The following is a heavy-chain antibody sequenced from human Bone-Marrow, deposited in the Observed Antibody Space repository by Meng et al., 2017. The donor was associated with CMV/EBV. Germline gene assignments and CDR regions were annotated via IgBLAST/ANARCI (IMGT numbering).Heavy chain of an antibody. CDR3: VRGGPYDAFDI. CDR1: GGTFKIYA. V-gene: IGHV1-69*05. CDR2: IIPVFGTA. J-gene: IGHJ3*02. Sequence: SVKVSCKASGGTFKIYAINWVRQASGQGLEWMGGIIPVFGTANFAQKFQGRLTITTDESTSTAYMELSSLTSDDTAVYFCVRGGPYDAFDIWGQGTLVTVSS.